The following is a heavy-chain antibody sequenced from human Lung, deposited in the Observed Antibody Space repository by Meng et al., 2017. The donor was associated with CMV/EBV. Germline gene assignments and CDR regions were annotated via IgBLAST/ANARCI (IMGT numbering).Heavy chain of an antibody. V-gene: IGHV4-39*07. CDR3: ARGDSGSYYFDY. J-gene: IGHJ4*02. Sequence: LXCTVSGGSISSSTYYWGWVRQPPGKGLEWIGSLYYSGSTYYNPSLKSRVTISVDTSMNQFSLKLSSVTDADTAMYYCARGDSGSYYFDYWGQGTXVTVSS. D-gene: IGHD2-15*01. CDR1: GGSISSSTYY. CDR2: LYYSGST.